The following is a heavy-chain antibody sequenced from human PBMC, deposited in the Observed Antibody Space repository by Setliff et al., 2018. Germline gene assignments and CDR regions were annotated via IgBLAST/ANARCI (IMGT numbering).Heavy chain of an antibody. CDR2: INPNSGGT. V-gene: IGHV1-2*02. J-gene: IGHJ4*02. CDR3: ARDRSYYYGSGGVCDY. Sequence: ASVKVSCKASGYTFTGYYMHWVRQAPGQGLEWMGWINPNSGGTNYAQKFQGRVTMTRDTSISTAYMELSRLRSDDTAVYYCARDRSYYYGSGGVCDYWGQGTLVTVSS. CDR1: GYTFTGYY. D-gene: IGHD3-10*01.